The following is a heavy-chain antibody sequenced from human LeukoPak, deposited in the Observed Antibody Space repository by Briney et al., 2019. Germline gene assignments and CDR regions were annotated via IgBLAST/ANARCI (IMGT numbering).Heavy chain of an antibody. CDR1: GGSFSDYY. J-gene: IGHJ4*02. D-gene: IGHD5-12*01. V-gene: IGHV4-34*01. CDR2: INHSGST. CDR3: ARAAHPSRNGYYLGY. Sequence: SETLSLTCAAYGGSFSDYYWTWVRQSPGKGLEWIGEINHSGSTNYNPSLKSRVTISADTSKSQFSLKVTSVTAADTALYYCARAAHPSRNGYYLGYWGQGTLVTISS.